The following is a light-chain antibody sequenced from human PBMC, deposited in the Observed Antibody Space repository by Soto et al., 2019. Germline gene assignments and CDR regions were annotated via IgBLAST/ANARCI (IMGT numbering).Light chain of an antibody. CDR1: SGHNNYA. J-gene: IGLJ3*02. CDR2: VNTDGSH. Sequence: QLVLTQSPSASASLGASVKLTCTLNSGHNNYAIAWHQQQPEKGPRYLMKVNTDGSHTKRDGIPDRFSGSSSGAERYLTISSLQSDDEADYYCQTWGAGTWVFGGGTKLTVL. V-gene: IGLV4-69*01. CDR3: QTWGAGTWV.